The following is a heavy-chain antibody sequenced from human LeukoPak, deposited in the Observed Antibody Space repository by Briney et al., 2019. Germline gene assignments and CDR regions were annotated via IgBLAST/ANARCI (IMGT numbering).Heavy chain of an antibody. CDR3: ARTTYGSPRAFDI. V-gene: IGHV4-4*07. Sequence: SETLSLTCTVSGGSLSSYYWSWIRQPAGKGLEWIGRIYTSGSTNYNPSLKSRVAMSLVTSRNQFSLKLSSVTAADTAVYYCARTTYGSPRAFDIWGQGTMVTVSS. CDR1: GGSLSSYY. CDR2: IYTSGST. D-gene: IGHD1-26*01. J-gene: IGHJ3*02.